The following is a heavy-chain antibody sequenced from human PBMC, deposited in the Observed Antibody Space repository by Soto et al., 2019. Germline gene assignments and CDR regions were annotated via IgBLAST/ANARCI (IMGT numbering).Heavy chain of an antibody. CDR2: IFHTGTT. V-gene: IGHV4-59*12. CDR3: ARGRIVVVPAAKHNWFDP. CDR1: GGSITNYY. J-gene: IGHJ5*02. D-gene: IGHD2-2*01. Sequence: PSETLSLTCTVSGGSITNYYYGWIRQPPGKGLEWIGYIFHTGTTSYNPSLKSRVTLSVDTSQSQFSLKLNSVTAADTAVYYCARGRIVVVPAAKHNWFDPWGQGTLVTVS.